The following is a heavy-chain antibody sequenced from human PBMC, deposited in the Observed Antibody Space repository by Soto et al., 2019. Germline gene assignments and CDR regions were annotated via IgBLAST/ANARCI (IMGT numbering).Heavy chain of an antibody. Sequence: QVQLQESGPRLVRPSETLSLTCAVSGGSISSTHSWSWVRQPPGKGLEWIAEIYHSGSTNYNPSLTSRATISVDKSKNQFSLKLNSVTAADTAVYFFARAVALPGLFYFDFWGQGTLVTVSS. V-gene: IGHV4-4*02. D-gene: IGHD2-21*01. J-gene: IGHJ4*02. CDR3: ARAVALPGLFYFDF. CDR2: IYHSGST. CDR1: GGSISSTHS.